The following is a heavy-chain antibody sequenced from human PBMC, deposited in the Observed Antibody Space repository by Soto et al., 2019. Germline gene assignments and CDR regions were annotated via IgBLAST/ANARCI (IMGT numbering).Heavy chain of an antibody. CDR2: ITFSGNTV. V-gene: IGHV3-11*01. J-gene: IGHJ6*02. Sequence: PVGSLSPSFAACGFTFNDSYMGWIRQPPGEGLESISYITFSGNTVYNAGSSKCRFTISRDNAKNSLYLQMNRLRADDTAVYYCARVTWREKYGMDVWGQGTTVTVSS. CDR3: ARVTWREKYGMDV. D-gene: IGHD3-10*01. CDR1: GFTFNDSY.